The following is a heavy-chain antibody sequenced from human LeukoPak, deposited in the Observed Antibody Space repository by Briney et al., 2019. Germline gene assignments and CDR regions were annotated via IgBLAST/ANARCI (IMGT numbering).Heavy chain of an antibody. CDR3: ARLGTAEGTLEDY. CDR1: GCTFTTYW. V-gene: IGHV3-7*01. D-gene: IGHD6-13*01. J-gene: IGHJ4*02. Sequence: GGSLRLSCAASGCTFTTYWMSWVRQAPGKGLEWVANIKEDGSEKYYVDSMKGRFTISRDNAKNSLSLQMNSLRAEDTAVYYCARLGTAEGTLEDYWGQGTLVTVSS. CDR2: IKEDGSEK.